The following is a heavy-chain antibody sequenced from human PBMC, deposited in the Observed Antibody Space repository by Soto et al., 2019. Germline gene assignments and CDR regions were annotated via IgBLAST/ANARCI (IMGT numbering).Heavy chain of an antibody. CDR2: IWYDGSNK. CDR3: ARDPSEKWELPFYYFDY. D-gene: IGHD1-26*01. CDR1: GFTFSSYG. V-gene: IGHV3-33*01. J-gene: IGHJ4*02. Sequence: LRLSCAASGFTFSSYGMHWVRQAPGKGLEWVAVIWYDGSNKYYADSVKGRFTISRDNSKNTLYLQMNSLRAEDTAVYYCARDPSEKWELPFYYFDYWGQGTLVTVSS.